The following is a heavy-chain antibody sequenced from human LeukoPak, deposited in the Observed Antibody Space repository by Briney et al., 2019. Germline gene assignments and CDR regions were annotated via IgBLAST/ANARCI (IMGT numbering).Heavy chain of an antibody. Sequence: SETLSLTCAVYGGSFSGYYWSWIRQPPGKGLEWIGEINHSGSTNYNPSLKGRVTISVDTSKNQFSLKLSSVTAADTAVYYCASAYYGSYRIAFDIWGQATVPSVSS. D-gene: IGHD3-10*01. J-gene: IGHJ3*02. CDR3: ASAYYGSYRIAFDI. CDR1: GGSFSGYY. CDR2: INHSGST. V-gene: IGHV4-34*01.